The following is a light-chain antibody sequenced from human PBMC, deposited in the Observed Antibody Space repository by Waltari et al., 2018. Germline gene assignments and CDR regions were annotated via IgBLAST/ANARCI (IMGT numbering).Light chain of an antibody. CDR2: AAS. V-gene: IGKV3-15*01. CDR3: QQYNRWPPIT. Sequence: EVVMTQSPASLSLSPGQRVTLSCRASQSVADNIAWYQHKPGQAPMLLIYAASTRATGIPARFTGSGSGTEFSLTISSLQSEDFAVYFCQQYNRWPPITFGPGTKVEI. CDR1: QSVADN. J-gene: IGKJ3*01.